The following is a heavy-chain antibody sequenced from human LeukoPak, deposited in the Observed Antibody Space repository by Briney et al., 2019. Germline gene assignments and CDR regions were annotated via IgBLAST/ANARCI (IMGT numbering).Heavy chain of an antibody. V-gene: IGHV4-34*12. CDR1: GGSFSDYF. CDR3: ARHYGP. D-gene: IGHD3-16*01. Sequence: PSETLSLTCAVYGGSFSDYFWNWIRQPPGRGLEWVGEIVLHGNTHYNPSLKSRVTISHDTSKNQFSLKLSSVTAADTAVYYCARHYGPWGLGTLVTVSS. CDR2: IVLHGNT. J-gene: IGHJ5*02.